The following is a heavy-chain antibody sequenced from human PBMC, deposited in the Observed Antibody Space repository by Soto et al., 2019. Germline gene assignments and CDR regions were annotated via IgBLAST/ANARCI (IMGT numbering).Heavy chain of an antibody. V-gene: IGHV1-18*01. CDR2: ISAHNDNT. D-gene: IGHD1-1*01. CDR3: ARGRYGDY. CDR1: GYTFTTYG. J-gene: IGHJ4*02. Sequence: QVHLVQSGAEVRKPGASVKVSCKGSGYTFTTYGITWVRQAPGQGLEWMGWISAHNDNTNYAQKVXGXVXLTRDTSTSTACMELRNLRSDDTAVYYCARGRYGDYWGQGALVTVSS.